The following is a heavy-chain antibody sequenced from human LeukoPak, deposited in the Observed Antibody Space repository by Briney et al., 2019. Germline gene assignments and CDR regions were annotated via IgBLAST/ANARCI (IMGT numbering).Heavy chain of an antibody. V-gene: IGHV3-23*01. CDR1: GFTFSSYA. Sequence: GSLRLSCAASGFTFSSYAMSWVRPAPGKGLEWVSAISGSGGSTYYADSVKGRFTISRDNSKNTLYLQMNSLRAEDTAEYYCAKDYDSGGGTGYWFDHWGQGTLVTVSS. CDR2: ISGSGGST. D-gene: IGHD2-15*01. CDR3: AKDYDSGGGTGYWFDH. J-gene: IGHJ5*02.